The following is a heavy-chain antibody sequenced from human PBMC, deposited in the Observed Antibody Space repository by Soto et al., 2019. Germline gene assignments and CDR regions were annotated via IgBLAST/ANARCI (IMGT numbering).Heavy chain of an antibody. CDR2: VSHDGRNT. CDR3: AKGGRQWLVTSDFNY. V-gene: IGHV3-30*18. CDR1: GFTFSDYA. D-gene: IGHD6-19*01. Sequence: LRLSCAASGFTFSDYAMHWVRQAPGKGLEWVAVVSHDGRNTHYADSVKGRFTISRDSSKNTVSLEVTSLRAEDTAVYYCAKGGRQWLVTSDFNYWGQGALVTVS. J-gene: IGHJ4*02.